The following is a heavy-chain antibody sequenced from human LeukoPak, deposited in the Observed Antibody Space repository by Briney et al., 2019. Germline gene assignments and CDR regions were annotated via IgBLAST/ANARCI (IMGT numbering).Heavy chain of an antibody. CDR3: AKWGENYYSMDV. CDR1: GLTFQRYG. D-gene: IGHD1-26*01. Sequence: GGSLRLSCEASGLTFQRYGVSWVRQAPRKGPEWVSNISGIGGGTHYASSVKDRPAIARDKSSNTVYMQINGLRTTDPSVYFCAKWGENYYSMDVWGRGTTVTVSS. J-gene: IGHJ6*03. V-gene: IGHV3-23*01. CDR2: ISGIGGGT.